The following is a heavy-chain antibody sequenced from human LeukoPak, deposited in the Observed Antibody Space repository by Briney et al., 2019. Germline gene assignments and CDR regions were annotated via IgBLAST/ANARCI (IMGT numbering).Heavy chain of an antibody. CDR1: GFTFSSYA. CDR3: ATQGDYGDYRAYFDY. J-gene: IGHJ4*02. Sequence: GGSLRLSCAASGFTFSSYAMHWVRQAPGKGLEWVAVISYDGSNKYYADSVKGRFTISRDNSKNTLYLQMNSLRAEDTAVYYCATQGDYGDYRAYFDYWGQGTLVTVSS. CDR2: ISYDGSNK. D-gene: IGHD4-17*01. V-gene: IGHV3-30*04.